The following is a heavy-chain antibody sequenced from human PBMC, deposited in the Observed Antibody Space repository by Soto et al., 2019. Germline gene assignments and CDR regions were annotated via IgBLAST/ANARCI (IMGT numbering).Heavy chain of an antibody. D-gene: IGHD3-22*01. J-gene: IGHJ6*02. CDR1: GYTFTSYV. Sequence: SVQVSCKASGYTFTSYVISWVRQAPGQGREWMGWISAYNGNTNYAQKLQGRVTMTTDTSTSTAYMELRSLRSDDTAVYYCATVXTYDSSGYYWDYYYGMDVWGQGTTVTAP. CDR2: ISAYNGNT. CDR3: ATVXTYDSSGYYWDYYYGMDV. V-gene: IGHV1-18*04.